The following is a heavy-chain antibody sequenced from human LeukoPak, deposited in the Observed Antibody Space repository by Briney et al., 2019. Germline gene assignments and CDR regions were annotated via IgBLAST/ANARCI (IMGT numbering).Heavy chain of an antibody. Sequence: SETLSLICAVYGGSFSGYYWLWIRRPPGKGREWIGEINHSGSTNYNPSLKSRVTISVDTSKNQFSLKLSSVTAADTAVYYCARGNFNQQWFDPWGQGTLVTVSS. V-gene: IGHV4-34*01. CDR3: ARGNFNQQWFDP. D-gene: IGHD2-2*01. CDR2: INHSGST. J-gene: IGHJ5*02. CDR1: GGSFSGYY.